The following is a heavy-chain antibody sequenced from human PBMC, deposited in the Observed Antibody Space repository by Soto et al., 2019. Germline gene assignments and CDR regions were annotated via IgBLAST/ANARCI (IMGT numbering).Heavy chain of an antibody. CDR2: INSDGSST. D-gene: IGHD6-19*01. CDR3: ARVARGSRAVADY. V-gene: IGHV3-74*01. J-gene: IGHJ4*02. CDR1: GFTFSSYW. Sequence: GGSLRLSCAASGFTFSSYWMHWVRQAPGKGLVWVSRINSDGSSTSYADSVKGRFTISRDNAKNTLYLQMNSLRAEDTAVYYCARVARGSRAVADYWGQGTLVTVSS.